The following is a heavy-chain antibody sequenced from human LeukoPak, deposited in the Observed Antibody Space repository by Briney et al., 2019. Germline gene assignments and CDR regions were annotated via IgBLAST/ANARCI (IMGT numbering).Heavy chain of an antibody. Sequence: GGSLRLSCEASGFRFSDYWMTWVRQAPGKGLEWVSSIGDSGASTYYADSVKGRFTISRDISKNTLYLQMNSLRAEDTAIYYCAKGGIKRFGLVPDWFDPWGQGTLVTVSS. V-gene: IGHV3-23*01. D-gene: IGHD3-9*01. CDR3: AKGGIKRFGLVPDWFDP. J-gene: IGHJ5*02. CDR2: IGDSGAST. CDR1: GFRFSDYW.